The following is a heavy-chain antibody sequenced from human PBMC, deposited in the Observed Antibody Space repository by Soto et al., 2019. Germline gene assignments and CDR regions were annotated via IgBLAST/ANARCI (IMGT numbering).Heavy chain of an antibody. CDR2: ISAYNGNT. J-gene: IGHJ5*02. CDR1: GYTFTSYG. D-gene: IGHD4-17*01. CDR3: ARGRILGDYGDYEDGIWFDP. Sequence: QVQLVQSGAEVKKPGASVKVSCKASGYTFTSYGISWVRQAPGQGLEWMGWISAYNGNTNYAQKLQGRVTMTTDTSTSTAYMELRSLRSDDTAVYYCARGRILGDYGDYEDGIWFDPWGQGTLVTVSS. V-gene: IGHV1-18*01.